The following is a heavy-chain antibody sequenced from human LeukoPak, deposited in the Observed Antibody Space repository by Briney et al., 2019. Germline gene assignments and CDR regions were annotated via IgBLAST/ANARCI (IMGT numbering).Heavy chain of an antibody. J-gene: IGHJ3*02. D-gene: IGHD3-16*01. CDR2: INNDGRST. CDR3: AKDAPPSGGGGEDAFDI. Sequence: PGGSLRLFCAASGFTFSRYWMHWVREAPGKGRVWGSRINNDGRSTTYADSVGGRLAISRDNAKNTLYLQMNTLRAEDTAAYSCAKDAPPSGGGGEDAFDIWGQGTMVTVSS. CDR1: GFTFSRYW. V-gene: IGHV3-74*01.